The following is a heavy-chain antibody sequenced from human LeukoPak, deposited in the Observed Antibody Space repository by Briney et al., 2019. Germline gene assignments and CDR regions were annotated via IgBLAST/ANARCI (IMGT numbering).Heavy chain of an antibody. CDR1: GFTFSSYW. Sequence: GGSLRLSCAGSGFTFSSYWMHWVRQAPGKGLVWVSRISTDASSTTYADSVKGRFTISRDNAKGTLYLQMNSLRAEDTSVYYCAKDREGSGSGGFDYWGQGTLVTVSS. D-gene: IGHD1-26*01. V-gene: IGHV3-74*01. J-gene: IGHJ4*02. CDR3: AKDREGSGSGGFDY. CDR2: ISTDASST.